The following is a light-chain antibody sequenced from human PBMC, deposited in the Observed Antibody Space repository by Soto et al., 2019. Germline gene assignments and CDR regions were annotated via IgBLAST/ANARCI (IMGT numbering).Light chain of an antibody. CDR1: QSISSW. Sequence: DIQMTQSPPTLSASVGDRVTITCWASQSISSWLAWYQQRPGKAPNLLIYDVSSLESGVPSRFSGSGSGTEFTLTISSLQPDDFATYYCQQYTNYPWTFGQGTKVDIK. J-gene: IGKJ1*01. V-gene: IGKV1-5*01. CDR2: DVS. CDR3: QQYTNYPWT.